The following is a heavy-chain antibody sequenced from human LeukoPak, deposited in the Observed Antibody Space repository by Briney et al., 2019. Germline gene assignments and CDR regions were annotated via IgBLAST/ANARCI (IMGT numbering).Heavy chain of an antibody. CDR1: GFTLNNYE. D-gene: IGHD2-2*01. V-gene: IGHV3-48*03. CDR3: ARTPRYCSSTSCYAYIDY. CDR2: ISSSGSTI. Sequence: PGGSLRLSCAASGFTLNNYEMNWVRQAPGKGLEWISYISSSGSTIYYADSVKGRFTISRDSAKNSLYLQMNSLRAEDTAVYYCARTPRYCSSTSCYAYIDYWGQGTLVTVSS. J-gene: IGHJ4*02.